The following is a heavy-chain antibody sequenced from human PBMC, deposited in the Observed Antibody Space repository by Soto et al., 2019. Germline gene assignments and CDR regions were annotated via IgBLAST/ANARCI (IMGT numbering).Heavy chain of an antibody. Sequence: EVQLVQSGAEVRKPGDCLKISCKGSGYSFTNYWIGWVRQMPGKGLEWMGIIYPGDSDTRYSPSFQGQVTISVDKSNTTAYLQWSSLKASDTAMYYCARSEGTSSPIDYWGQGTLVTVSS. J-gene: IGHJ4*02. D-gene: IGHD1-1*01. CDR1: GYSFTNYW. CDR3: ARSEGTSSPIDY. V-gene: IGHV5-51*01. CDR2: IYPGDSDT.